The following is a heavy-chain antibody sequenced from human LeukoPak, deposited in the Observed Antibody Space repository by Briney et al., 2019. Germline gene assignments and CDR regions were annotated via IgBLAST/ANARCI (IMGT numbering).Heavy chain of an antibody. CDR2: TT. J-gene: IGHJ4*02. CDR1: GASINSYY. D-gene: IGHD3-22*01. CDR3: ARHIYDNGGYRIDY. V-gene: IGHV4-59*08. Sequence: PSETLSLTCTVSGASINSYYWSWIRQSPGKGLGIGWTTRYNPSLKSRVTISSDTSMNQVSLKLSSVTAADTAVYYCARHIYDNGGYRIDYWGQGTLVTVSS.